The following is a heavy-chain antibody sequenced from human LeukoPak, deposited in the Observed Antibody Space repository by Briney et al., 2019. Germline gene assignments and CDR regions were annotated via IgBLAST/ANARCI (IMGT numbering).Heavy chain of an antibody. CDR3: ARDSRFGELCPGY. Sequence: PGGSLRLSCAASGFTFSSYSMNWVRQAPGKGLEWVSSISSSSSYIYYADSVKGRFIISRDNAKNSLYLQMNSLRAEDTAVYYCARDSRFGELCPGYWGQGTLVTVSS. CDR2: ISSSSSYI. CDR1: GFTFSSYS. D-gene: IGHD3-10*01. J-gene: IGHJ4*02. V-gene: IGHV3-21*01.